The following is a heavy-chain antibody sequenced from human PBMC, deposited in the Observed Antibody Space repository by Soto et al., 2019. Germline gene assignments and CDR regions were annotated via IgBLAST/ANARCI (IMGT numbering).Heavy chain of an antibody. V-gene: IGHV3-23*01. CDR2: VSKSGLDT. J-gene: IGHJ4*02. CDR3: AREMAALNYFDY. CDR1: GFTFSSYA. D-gene: IGHD2-15*01. Sequence: PGGSLRLSCAASGFTFSSYAMSWVRQAPGKGLEWVSAVSKSGLDTNYADSVKGRFTISRDNAKNSLYLQMNSLRAEDTAVYYCAREMAALNYFDYWGQGTLVTVSS.